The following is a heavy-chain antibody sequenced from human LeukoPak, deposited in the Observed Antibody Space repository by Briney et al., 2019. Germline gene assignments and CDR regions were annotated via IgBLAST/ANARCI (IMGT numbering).Heavy chain of an antibody. CDR2: INHSGST. D-gene: IGHD6-19*01. CDR3: ARFLGSGWYGVDY. J-gene: IGHJ4*02. CDR1: GGSFSGYY. Sequence: PSETLSLTCAVYGGSFSGYYWSWIRHPPGKGLEWIGEINHSGSTNYNPSLKSRVTISVDTSKNQFSLKLSSVTAADTAVYYCARFLGSGWYGVDYWGQGTQVTVSS. V-gene: IGHV4-34*01.